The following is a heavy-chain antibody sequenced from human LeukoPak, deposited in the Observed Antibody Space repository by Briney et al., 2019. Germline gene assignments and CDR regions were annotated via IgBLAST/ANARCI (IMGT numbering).Heavy chain of an antibody. CDR3: ARDLNVPMVRGTIGAFDI. Sequence: GGSLRLSCAASGFTFSSYSMNWVRQAPGKGLEWVSSISSSSSYIYYADSVKGRFTISRDNAKNSLYLQMNSLRAEDTAVYYCARDLNVPMVRGTIGAFDIWGQGTMVTVSS. V-gene: IGHV3-21*01. J-gene: IGHJ3*02. D-gene: IGHD3-10*01. CDR2: ISSSSSYI. CDR1: GFTFSSYS.